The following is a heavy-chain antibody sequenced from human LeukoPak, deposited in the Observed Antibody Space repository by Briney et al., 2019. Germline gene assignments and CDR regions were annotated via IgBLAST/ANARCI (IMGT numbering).Heavy chain of an antibody. V-gene: IGHV1-69*05. CDR3: ARAAEPWPSGYYFDY. CDR2: IIPIFGTA. J-gene: IGHJ4*02. Sequence: SSVKVSCKASGGTFSSYAISWVRQAPGQGLEWMGRIIPIFGTANYAQKFQGRVTITTDESTSTAYMELSSLRSEDTAVYYCARAAEPWPSGYYFDYWGQGTPVTVSS. CDR1: GGTFSSYA. D-gene: IGHD6-19*01.